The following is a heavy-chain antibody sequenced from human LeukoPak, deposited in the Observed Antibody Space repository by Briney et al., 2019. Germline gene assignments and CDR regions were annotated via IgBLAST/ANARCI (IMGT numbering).Heavy chain of an antibody. CDR2: IRYDGSNK. D-gene: IGHD5-18*01. V-gene: IGHV3-30*02. Sequence: GGSLRLSCAASGFTFSDYSMSWIRQAPGKGLEWVAFIRYDGSNKYYADSVKGRFTISRDNSKNTLYLQMNSLRAEDTAVYYCAKGWIQLSPFDYWGQGTLVTVSS. CDR1: GFTFSDYS. J-gene: IGHJ4*02. CDR3: AKGWIQLSPFDY.